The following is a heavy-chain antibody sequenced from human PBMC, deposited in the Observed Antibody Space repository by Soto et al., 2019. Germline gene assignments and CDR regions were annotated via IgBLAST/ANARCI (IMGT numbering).Heavy chain of an antibody. CDR1: GGSIGSYF. D-gene: IGHD6-19*01. CDR3: ATNTAVVADWYFDL. J-gene: IGHJ2*01. Sequence: QVQLQESGPGLVKPSETLSLTCTVSGGSIGSYFWSWIRQPPGKGLEYIGYVYYSGATNYNPSLESRVTISVDTSTNQFSLKLTAVTAADTAVYYCATNTAVVADWYFDLWGRGTLVTVSS. CDR2: VYYSGAT. V-gene: IGHV4-59*01.